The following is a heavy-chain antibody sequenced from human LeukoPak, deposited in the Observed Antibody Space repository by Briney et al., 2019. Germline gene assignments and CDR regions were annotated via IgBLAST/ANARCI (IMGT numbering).Heavy chain of an antibody. V-gene: IGHV1-2*02. CDR1: GFTFTGYY. J-gene: IGHJ4*02. CDR3: VREGNELLSKNFDY. CDR2: INPHSGGT. Sequence: ASVKVSCKASGFTFTGYYIHWVRQAPGQGLEWIGYINPHSGGTNSPQKFQGRVTMTTNTSISAAYMELSSLISDDTAMYYCVREGNELLSKNFDYWGQGTLVTVSS. D-gene: IGHD2-21*02.